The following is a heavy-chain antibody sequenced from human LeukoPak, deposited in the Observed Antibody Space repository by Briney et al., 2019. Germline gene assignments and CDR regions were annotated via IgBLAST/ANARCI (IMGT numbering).Heavy chain of an antibody. J-gene: IGHJ4*02. Sequence: AGGSLRLSCAASGFTFYDYAMHWVRQAPGKGLEWVSGISWNSGSIGYADSVKGRFTISRDNAKNSLYLQMNSLRAEDTALYYCAKVAYGDLYYFDYWGQGTLVTVSS. CDR2: ISWNSGSI. CDR1: GFTFYDYA. D-gene: IGHD4-17*01. CDR3: AKVAYGDLYYFDY. V-gene: IGHV3-9*01.